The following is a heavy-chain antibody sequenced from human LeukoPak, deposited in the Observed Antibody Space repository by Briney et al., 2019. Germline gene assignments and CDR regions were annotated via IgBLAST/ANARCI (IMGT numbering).Heavy chain of an antibody. V-gene: IGHV1-46*01. CDR2: FNPSGDTT. J-gene: IGHJ4*02. CDR3: ARGPRFEPDY. D-gene: IGHD5-12*01. CDR1: GYTFTVYY. Sequence: GASVKVSCKASGYTFTVYYIHWVRQAPGQGLEWVGIFNPSGDTTSYAQKFQGRVTMTRDTSTSTVYMELSSLRSEDTAVYYCARGPRFEPDYWGQGTLVTVSS.